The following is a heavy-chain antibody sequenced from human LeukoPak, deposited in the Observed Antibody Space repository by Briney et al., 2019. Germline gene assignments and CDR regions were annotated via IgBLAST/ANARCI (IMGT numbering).Heavy chain of an antibody. CDR1: GFTFSSYW. CDR2: INSDGSST. D-gene: IGHD3-16*01. J-gene: IGHJ4*02. CDR3: ARGGGIKGGFDY. Sequence: PGGSLRLSCAASGFTFSSYWMHWVRQAPGKGLVWDSRINSDGSSTSYADSVKGRFTVSRDNAKNTLYLQMNSLRAEDTAVYYCARGGGIKGGFDYWGQGTLVTVSS. V-gene: IGHV3-74*01.